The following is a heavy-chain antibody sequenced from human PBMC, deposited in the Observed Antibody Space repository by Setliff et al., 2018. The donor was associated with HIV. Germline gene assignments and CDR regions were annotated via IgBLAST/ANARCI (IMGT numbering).Heavy chain of an antibody. CDR2: IHSGGST. D-gene: IGHD1-20*01. CDR1: GFTLTKYT. CDR3: ARDPGRYNGMDV. Sequence: QTGGSLRLSCEASGFTLTKYTMNWVRQAPGRGLEWVSVIHSGGSTYYADSVKGRFIISRDNSKNTLYLQMNSLRAEDTAVYYCARDPGRYNGMDVWGQGTTVTV. V-gene: IGHV3-66*01. J-gene: IGHJ6*02.